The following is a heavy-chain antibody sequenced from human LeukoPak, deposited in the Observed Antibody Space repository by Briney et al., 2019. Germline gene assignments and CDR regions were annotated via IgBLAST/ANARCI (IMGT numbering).Heavy chain of an antibody. Sequence: SETLSLICAVSGGSISSGGYSWSWIRQPPGKGLEWIGYIYHSGSTYYNWSLKIHLTISLDRAKNQFSLKLSAMSAADTAVYYCARAEMAKIFYLGQGTLVTVSS. V-gene: IGHV4-30-2*01. CDR2: IYHSGST. CDR1: GGSISSGGYS. D-gene: IGHD5-24*01. CDR3: ARAEMAKIFY. J-gene: IGHJ4*02.